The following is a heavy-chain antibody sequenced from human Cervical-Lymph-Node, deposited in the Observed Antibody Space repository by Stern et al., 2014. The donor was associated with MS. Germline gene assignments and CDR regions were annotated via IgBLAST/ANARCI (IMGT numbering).Heavy chain of an antibody. D-gene: IGHD2/OR15-2a*01. CDR1: GYTFTTYA. J-gene: IGHJ6*02. Sequence: EQLVESGAEVKKPGASVKGSCKASGYTFTTYAIHWVRQAPGQRLEWMGWINAGNGNTRYSPKFQGRVTITRDTSASTAYMELSSLRSEDTAVYFCARDLKEANNFYYYGMDFWGQGTTVTVSS. V-gene: IGHV1-3*01. CDR2: INAGNGNT. CDR3: ARDLKEANNFYYYGMDF.